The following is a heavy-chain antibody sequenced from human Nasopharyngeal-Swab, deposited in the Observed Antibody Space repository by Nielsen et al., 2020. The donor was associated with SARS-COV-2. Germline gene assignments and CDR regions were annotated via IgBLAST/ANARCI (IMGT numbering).Heavy chain of an antibody. D-gene: IGHD3-3*01. Sequence: GGSLRLSCAASGFTFSDYYMSWIRQAPGKGLEWVSYISSTGAIIYYADSVKGRFTISRDNPKNSLYLQMNSLRAEDTAVYYCARWSGYYYYYGMDVWGQGTTVTVSS. CDR1: GFTFSDYY. CDR3: ARWSGYYYYYGMDV. J-gene: IGHJ6*02. V-gene: IGHV3-11*04. CDR2: ISSTGAII.